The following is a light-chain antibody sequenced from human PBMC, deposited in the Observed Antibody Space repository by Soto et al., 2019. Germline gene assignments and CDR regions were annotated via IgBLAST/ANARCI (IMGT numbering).Light chain of an antibody. CDR1: QSVSTF. CDR2: DAS. V-gene: IGKV3-11*01. J-gene: IGKJ1*01. CDR3: QQRFNWPPT. Sequence: EIVLTHSPATLSLSPGERATLSCRASQSVSTFLAWYQHKPGQPPRLLIYDASNRATGIPARFSGSGSGTDFTLTISSLEPEDFALYYCQQRFNWPPTFGQGTKVDIK.